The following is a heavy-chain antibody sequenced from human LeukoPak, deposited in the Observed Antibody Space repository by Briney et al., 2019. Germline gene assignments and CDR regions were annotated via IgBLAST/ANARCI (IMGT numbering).Heavy chain of an antibody. D-gene: IGHD4-23*01. CDR2: IYHSGST. CDR3: ASTDGGKWVTNY. Sequence: PSVTLSLTCAVSGGSLSRSNWWSWARPPPGKGLEWIGEIYHSGSTNYNPSLKSRVTISVDNSKNKYSLKLSSVTAADTAVYYCASTDGGKWVTNYWGQGTLVTVSS. CDR1: GGSLSRSNW. J-gene: IGHJ4*02. V-gene: IGHV4-4*02.